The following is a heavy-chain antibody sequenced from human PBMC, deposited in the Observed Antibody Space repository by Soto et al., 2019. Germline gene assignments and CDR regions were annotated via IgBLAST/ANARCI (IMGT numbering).Heavy chain of an antibody. J-gene: IGHJ6*02. CDR1: GFTFSSYG. Sequence: GGSLRLSCAASGFTFSSYGMHWVRQAPGKGLEWVAVIWYDGSNKYYADSVKGRFTISRDNSKNTLYLQMNSLRAEDTAVYYCARKKAGLYYYYGMDVWGQGTTVTVSS. CDR2: IWYDGSNK. V-gene: IGHV3-33*01. CDR3: ARKKAGLYYYYGMDV. D-gene: IGHD6-19*01.